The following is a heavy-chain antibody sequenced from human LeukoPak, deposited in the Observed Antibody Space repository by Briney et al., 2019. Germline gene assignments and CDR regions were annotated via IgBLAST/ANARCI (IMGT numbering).Heavy chain of an antibody. CDR2: IRYDGSNK. CDR1: GFTFSSYG. J-gene: IGHJ4*02. Sequence: GGSLRLSCAASGFTFSSYGMHWVRQAPGKGLEWVAFIRYDGSNKYYADSVKGRFTISRDNSKNTLYLQMNSLRAEDTAVYYCAKLFWGSYRYFDYWGQGTLVTVSS. CDR3: AKLFWGSYRYFDY. D-gene: IGHD3-16*02. V-gene: IGHV3-30*02.